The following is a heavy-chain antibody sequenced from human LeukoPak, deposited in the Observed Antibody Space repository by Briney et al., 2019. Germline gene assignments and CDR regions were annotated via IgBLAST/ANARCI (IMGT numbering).Heavy chain of an antibody. Sequence: GGSVSLFCAASGFNFSSYIMIWVREARGGGLECVSYISSSGSTIYYADSVKRRSTISRDNAKNLLYLQMNSLRAEDTAVYYCARDVSTVTKIWFDPWGQGTLVTVSS. CDR2: ISSSGSTI. V-gene: IGHV3-48*04. D-gene: IGHD4-17*01. CDR3: ARDVSTVTKIWFDP. CDR1: GFNFSSYI. J-gene: IGHJ5*02.